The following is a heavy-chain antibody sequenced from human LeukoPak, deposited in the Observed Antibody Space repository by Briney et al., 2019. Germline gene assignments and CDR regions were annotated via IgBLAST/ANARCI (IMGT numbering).Heavy chain of an antibody. CDR1: GYTFTSYD. Sequence: ASVKVSCKASGYTFTSYDINWVRQATGQGLEWMGWMNPNSGNTGYAQKFQGRVTITRNTSISTAYMELSSLRSEDTAVYYCARDLATALMDVWGKGTTVTVSS. D-gene: IGHD5-12*01. CDR3: ARDLATALMDV. CDR2: MNPNSGNT. V-gene: IGHV1-8*03. J-gene: IGHJ6*04.